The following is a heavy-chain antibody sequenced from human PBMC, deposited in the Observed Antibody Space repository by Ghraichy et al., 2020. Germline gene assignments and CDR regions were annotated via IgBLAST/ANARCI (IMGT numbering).Heavy chain of an antibody. V-gene: IGHV3-23*01. Sequence: GESLNISCAASGFTFSSYIMSWVRQAPGKGLEWVSGISGSAGNTYYADSVKGRFTISRDNSKNTMFLQMNSLRVKDTAVYYCAKDILYSSGWYDAFDIWGHGTMVTVSS. CDR1: GFTFSSYI. J-gene: IGHJ3*02. D-gene: IGHD6-19*01. CDR3: AKDILYSSGWYDAFDI. CDR2: ISGSAGNT.